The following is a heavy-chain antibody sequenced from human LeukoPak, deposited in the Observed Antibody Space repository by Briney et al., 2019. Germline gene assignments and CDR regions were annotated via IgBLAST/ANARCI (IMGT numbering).Heavy chain of an antibody. D-gene: IGHD3-3*01. CDR2: INHSGST. CDR3: ARGNRFLEWLILRSRFDP. J-gene: IGHJ5*02. V-gene: IGHV4-34*01. Sequence: SETLSLTCAVYGGSFSGYYWSWIRQPPGKGLEWIGEINHSGSTNYNPSLKSRVTISVDTSKNQFSLKLSSVTAADTAVYYCARGNRFLEWLILRSRFDPWGQGTLVTVSS. CDR1: GGSFSGYY.